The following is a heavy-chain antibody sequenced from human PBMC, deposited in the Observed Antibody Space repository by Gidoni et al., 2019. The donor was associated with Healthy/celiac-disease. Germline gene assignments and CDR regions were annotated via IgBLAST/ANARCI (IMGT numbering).Heavy chain of an antibody. CDR2: IIPILGIA. CDR1: GGPFSSYA. V-gene: IGHV1-69*04. J-gene: IGHJ5*02. CDR3: ARYSSGWYSARFDP. Sequence: QVQLVQSGAEVKKPGSSVKVSCMASGGPFSSYAISWVRQAPGQGLEWMGRIIPILGIANYAQKFQGRVTITADKSTSTAYMELSSLRSEDTAVYYCARYSSGWYSARFDPWGQGTLVTVSS. D-gene: IGHD6-19*01.